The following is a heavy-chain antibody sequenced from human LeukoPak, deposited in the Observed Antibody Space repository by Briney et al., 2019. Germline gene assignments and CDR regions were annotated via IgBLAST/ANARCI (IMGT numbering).Heavy chain of an antibody. Sequence: SETLSLTCTVSGGSISSYYWSWIRQPAEKGLEWIGRIYTSGSTNYNPSLKSRVTMSVDTSKNQFSLKLSSVTAADTAVYYCARDVRYFDWLTNNWFDPWGQGTLVTVSS. CDR1: GGSISSYY. CDR3: ARDVRYFDWLTNNWFDP. J-gene: IGHJ5*02. CDR2: IYTSGST. V-gene: IGHV4-4*07. D-gene: IGHD3-9*01.